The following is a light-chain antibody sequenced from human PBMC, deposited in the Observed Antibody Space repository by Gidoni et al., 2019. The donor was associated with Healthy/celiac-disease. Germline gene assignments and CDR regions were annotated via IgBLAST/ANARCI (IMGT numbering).Light chain of an antibody. CDR2: DGS. CDR1: NIGSKS. CDR3: QVWDSSSDHPV. Sequence: SYVLTQPPSVYVAPGQTARITCGGNNIGSKSVHWYQQKPGQAPVLVVYDGSDRPSGIPARFSGSNSGNTATLTISRVEAGDEADYYCQVWDSSSDHPVFGGGTKLTVL. J-gene: IGLJ3*02. V-gene: IGLV3-21*02.